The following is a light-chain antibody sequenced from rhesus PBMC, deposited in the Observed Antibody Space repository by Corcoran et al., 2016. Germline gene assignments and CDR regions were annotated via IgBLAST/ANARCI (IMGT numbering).Light chain of an antibody. CDR1: GTAY. J-gene: IGKJ3*01. CDR3: LQAIEYPIFT. V-gene: IGKV2-104*02. CDR2: EVS. Sequence: GTAYLVCYLQKPGQSPQFLFSEVSNRASGVPDRFSGSGSDTDFTLKISREEAEVVGVYYCLQAIEYPIFTFGPGTKLDIK.